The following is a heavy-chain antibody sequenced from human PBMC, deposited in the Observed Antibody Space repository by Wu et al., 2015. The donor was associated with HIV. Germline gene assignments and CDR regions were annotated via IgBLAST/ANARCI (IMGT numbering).Heavy chain of an antibody. Sequence: QVHLVQSGAEVKKPGASVKVSCRGSGYSFRSYGINWVRQAPGQGLEWMGWISAYDGDRNLAQKYEGRVTMTTETSTRTAYMELRSLRYDDTAVYYCAREVTGDRNAFDIWGQGTMVTVSS. CDR3: AREVTGDRNAFDI. CDR1: GYSFRSYG. D-gene: IGHD7-27*01. V-gene: IGHV1-18*01. J-gene: IGHJ3*02. CDR2: ISAYDGDR.